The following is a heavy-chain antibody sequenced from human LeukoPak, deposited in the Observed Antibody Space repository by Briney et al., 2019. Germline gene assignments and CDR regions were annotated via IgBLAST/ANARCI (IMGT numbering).Heavy chain of an antibody. CDR1: GFSFSEYA. CDR2: ISGSGRTT. Sequence: GGSLRLSCAASGFSFSEYAMSWVRQAPGKGLEWVSIISGSGRTTDYADSVKGRFTISRDNSKNTLYLQMNSLRVEDTAVYYCAKDHIAARLRPEVDYWGQGTLVTVSS. V-gene: IGHV3-23*01. J-gene: IGHJ4*02. D-gene: IGHD6-6*01. CDR3: AKDHIAARLRPEVDY.